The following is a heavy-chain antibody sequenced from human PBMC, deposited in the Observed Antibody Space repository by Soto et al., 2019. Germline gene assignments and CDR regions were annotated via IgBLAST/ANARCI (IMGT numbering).Heavy chain of an antibody. CDR3: ARDQNNDYGDYGANYYYYYGMDV. CDR2: INAGNGNT. V-gene: IGHV1-3*01. CDR1: GYTFTSYA. J-gene: IGHJ6*02. Sequence: ASVKVSCKASGYTFTSYAMHWVRQAPGQRLEWMGWINAGNGNTKYSQKFQGRVTITRDTSASTAYMELSSLRSEDTAVYYCARDQNNDYGDYGANYYYYYGMDVWGQGTTVTVCS. D-gene: IGHD4-17*01.